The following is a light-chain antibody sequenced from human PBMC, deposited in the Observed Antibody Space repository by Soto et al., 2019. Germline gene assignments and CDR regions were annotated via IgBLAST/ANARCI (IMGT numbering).Light chain of an antibody. CDR3: QSYDNRLSAPV. CDR1: SSNLGAGYD. Sequence: QSVLTQPPSVSGAPGQRVLISCTGSSSNLGAGYDVHWYQQLPGTAPKVLMYGNTRRPSVVPDRISGAKSGTSASLVITGLQAEDEADYYCQSYDNRLSAPVFGGGTKLTVL. CDR2: GNT. J-gene: IGLJ2*01. V-gene: IGLV1-40*01.